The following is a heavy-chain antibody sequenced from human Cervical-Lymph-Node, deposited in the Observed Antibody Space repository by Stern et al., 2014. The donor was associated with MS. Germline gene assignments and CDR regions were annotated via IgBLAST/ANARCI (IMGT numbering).Heavy chain of an antibody. CDR1: GYTFTNYG. V-gene: IGHV1-18*01. D-gene: IGHD2-8*01. CDR3: ARDGRCTSSVCPYFYYYTMDV. J-gene: IGHJ6*02. CDR2: ISANNGNT. Sequence: VQLVESGAEVRKPGASVKVSCKASGYTFTNYGFSWVRQAPGQGLEWMGWISANNGNTNFAQKFQGRVTMSTDTSRSTAYRELRSLRSDHTAVYYCARDGRCTSSVCPYFYYYTMDVWGQGTTVTVSS.